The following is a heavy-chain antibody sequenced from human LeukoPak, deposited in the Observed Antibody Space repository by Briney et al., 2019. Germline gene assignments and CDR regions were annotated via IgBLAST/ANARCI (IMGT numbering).Heavy chain of an antibody. Sequence: ASVKVSCKVSGYALTELSMHWVRQAPGKGLEWMGGFDPEDGETIYAQKFQGRVTMTEDTPTDTAYMELSSLRSEDTAVYYCATASRFGVLFQWGQGTLVTVSS. V-gene: IGHV1-24*01. CDR3: ATASRFGVLFQ. J-gene: IGHJ4*02. CDR2: FDPEDGET. D-gene: IGHD3-10*01. CDR1: GYALTELS.